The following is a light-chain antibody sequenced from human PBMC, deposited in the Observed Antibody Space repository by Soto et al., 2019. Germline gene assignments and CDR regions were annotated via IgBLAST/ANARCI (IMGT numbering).Light chain of an antibody. Sequence: EIMMTQSPGTLSASPGERATLSCRASQSVSSNLAWYQQKPGQAPRLLIYAVSTRATGTPARFSGSGSGTECTLTISSLQSEDFAVYYCQQYNKWPLTFGQGTKVEIK. V-gene: IGKV3-15*01. CDR1: QSVSSN. J-gene: IGKJ1*01. CDR2: AVS. CDR3: QQYNKWPLT.